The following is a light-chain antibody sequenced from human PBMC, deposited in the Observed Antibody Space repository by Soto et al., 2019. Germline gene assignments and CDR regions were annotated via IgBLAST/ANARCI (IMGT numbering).Light chain of an antibody. CDR3: QQYNTYSVT. CDR2: GAS. CDR1: QTIVNW. Sequence: DIQMTQSPSTLSPSVGDRVTITCRASQTIVNWLAWYQQKPGKAPKILIYGASTLERGDPSRFSGSGSGTEFTLTITNLQPDDFATYYCQQYNTYSVTFGQGTRLEIK. J-gene: IGKJ5*01. V-gene: IGKV1-5*01.